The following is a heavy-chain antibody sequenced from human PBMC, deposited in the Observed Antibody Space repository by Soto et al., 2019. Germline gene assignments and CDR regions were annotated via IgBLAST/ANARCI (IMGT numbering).Heavy chain of an antibody. V-gene: IGHV1-69*01. CDR1: GGTLSNYA. Sequence: QVQLVQSGAEVKKPGSSVKVSCKASGGTLSNYAFTWVRQAPGQGLEWMGGIIPIFNTANYAQKFQGRVTLTAYDSTSTAYIEVKRLGSEDTAVYDCARARPTDYVSNYNSVMDVWGEGTTVPVS. D-gene: IGHD4-17*01. CDR3: ARARPTDYVSNYNSVMDV. CDR2: IIPIFNTA. J-gene: IGHJ6*02.